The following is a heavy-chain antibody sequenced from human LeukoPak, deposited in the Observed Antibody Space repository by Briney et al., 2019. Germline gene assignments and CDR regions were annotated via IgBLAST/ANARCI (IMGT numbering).Heavy chain of an antibody. D-gene: IGHD3-22*01. CDR1: GGSISSGSYS. Sequence: SETLSLTCAVSGGSISSGSYSWSWIRQPPGKGLEWIGYIYPRGSTYYNPSLKSRVTMSVDTSKNQFSLKLSSVAAADTAVYFCVRVIGAPNYYYYMDVWGKGTTVTVSS. CDR3: VRVIGAPNYYYYMDV. J-gene: IGHJ6*03. CDR2: IYPRGST. V-gene: IGHV4-30-2*01.